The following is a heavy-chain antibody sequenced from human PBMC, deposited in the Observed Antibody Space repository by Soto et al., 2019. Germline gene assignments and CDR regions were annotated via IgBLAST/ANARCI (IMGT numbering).Heavy chain of an antibody. CDR2: MNPNSGNT. D-gene: IGHD3-9*01. CDR3: ARERTTISMDV. V-gene: IGHV1-8*01. Sequence: QVQLVQSGAEVKKSGASVKVSCKASGYTFTSYDINWLRQATGQGLEWMGWMNPNSGNTGYAQKFQGSVTMTRNTSISTAYMELSSLRSEATAVYYCARERTTISMDVWGQATKVTVSS. CDR1: GYTFTSYD. J-gene: IGHJ6*02.